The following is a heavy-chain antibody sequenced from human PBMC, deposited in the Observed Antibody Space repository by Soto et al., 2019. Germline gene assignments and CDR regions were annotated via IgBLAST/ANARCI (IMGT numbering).Heavy chain of an antibody. V-gene: IGHV3-7*03. CDR2: IPQDGVDG. Sequence: GGSLRLSCEVSGFTFSMYSMIWVRQGPGKGLEWVAKIPQDGVDGHYADSVKGRFIISRDNGKNSLHLQLNNLRAEDTAVYYCARDHLILPAHDFFYGSDVWGRGATVTVSS. D-gene: IGHD2-21*02. CDR1: GFTFSMYS. CDR3: ARDHLILPAHDFFYGSDV. J-gene: IGHJ6*02.